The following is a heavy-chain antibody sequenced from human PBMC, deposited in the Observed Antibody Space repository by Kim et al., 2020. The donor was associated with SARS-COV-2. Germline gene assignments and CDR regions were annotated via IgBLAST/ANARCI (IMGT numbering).Heavy chain of an antibody. CDR2: IYSGGSST. D-gene: IGHD1-26*01. CDR1: GFTFSSYA. CDR3: AKDRYLGLVGATGLDY. V-gene: IGHV3-23*03. Sequence: GGSLRLSCAASGFTFSSYAMSWVRQAPGKGLEWVSVIYSGGSSTYYADSVKGRFTISRDNSKNTLYLQMNSLRAEDTAVYYCAKDRYLGLVGATGLDYWGQGTLVTVSS. J-gene: IGHJ4*02.